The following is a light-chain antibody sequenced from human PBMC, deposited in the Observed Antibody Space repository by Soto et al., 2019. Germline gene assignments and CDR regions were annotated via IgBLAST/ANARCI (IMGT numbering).Light chain of an antibody. CDR1: QSVSSY. Sequence: EIVLTQSPATLSLSPGERATLSCRASQSVSSYLDWYQQKPGQAPRLLIYDASNRATDIPARFSGSGSGTDFTLTISSLESEDFAVYYCQQRSNWPYTFGQGTKLEIK. J-gene: IGKJ2*01. V-gene: IGKV3-11*01. CDR3: QQRSNWPYT. CDR2: DAS.